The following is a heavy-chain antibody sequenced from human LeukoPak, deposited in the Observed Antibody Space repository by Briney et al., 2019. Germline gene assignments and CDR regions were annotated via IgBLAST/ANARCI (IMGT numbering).Heavy chain of an antibody. D-gene: IGHD3-16*02. CDR1: GFTFSNAW. Sequence: PGGSLRLSCAASGFTFSNAWMSWVRQAPGKGLEWVDRIKSKTDGGTTDYAAPVKGRFTISRDDSKNTLYLQMNSLKTEDTAVYYCTTVLGSYRQGAYYFDYWGQGTLVTVSS. CDR2: IKSKTDGGTT. V-gene: IGHV3-15*01. CDR3: TTVLGSYRQGAYYFDY. J-gene: IGHJ4*02.